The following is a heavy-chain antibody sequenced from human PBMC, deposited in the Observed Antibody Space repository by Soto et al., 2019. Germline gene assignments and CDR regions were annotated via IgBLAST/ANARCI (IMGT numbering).Heavy chain of an antibody. V-gene: IGHV3-64*01. CDR2: ISSNGGST. Sequence: GGSLRLSCAASGFTFSSYAMHWVRQAPGKGLEYVSAISSNGGSTYYANSVKGRFTISRDNSKNTLYLQMGSLRAEDMAVYYCARVAVYSYGSYYYYYYYMDVWGKGTTVTVSS. D-gene: IGHD5-18*01. CDR1: GFTFSSYA. J-gene: IGHJ6*03. CDR3: ARVAVYSYGSYYYYYYYMDV.